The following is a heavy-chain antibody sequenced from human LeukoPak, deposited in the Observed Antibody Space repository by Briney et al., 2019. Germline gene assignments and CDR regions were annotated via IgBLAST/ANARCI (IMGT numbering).Heavy chain of an antibody. J-gene: IGHJ4*02. CDR2: INPNSGGT. CDR3: AREGGYCSSTSCYTKRPSADY. CDR1: GYTFTGYY. D-gene: IGHD2-2*02. Sequence: ASVKVSCKASGYTFTGYYMHWVRQAPGQGLEWMGWINPNSGGTNYAQKFQGRVTMTRDTSISTAYMELSRLRSDDTAVYYCAREGGYCSSTSCYTKRPSADYWGQGTLVTVSS. V-gene: IGHV1-2*02.